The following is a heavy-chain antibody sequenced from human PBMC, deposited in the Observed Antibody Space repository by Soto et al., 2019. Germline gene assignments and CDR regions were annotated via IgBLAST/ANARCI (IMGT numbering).Heavy chain of an antibody. CDR2: INNDGSDT. Sequence: EVHLVESGGGLVQPGGSPRLSCAASGFTFRYYWLHWVRQVPGRGPVWVSGINNDGSDTFYADFVEGRFTISRDNAKNTVYLQMDSLRAEDTAVYYCGSLFEFWGQGTLVTVPS. CDR3: GSLFEF. CDR1: GFTFRYYW. V-gene: IGHV3-74*01. J-gene: IGHJ4*02.